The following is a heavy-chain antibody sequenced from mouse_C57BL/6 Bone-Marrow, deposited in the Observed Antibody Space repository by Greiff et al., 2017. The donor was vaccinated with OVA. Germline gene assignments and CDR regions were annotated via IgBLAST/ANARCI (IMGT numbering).Heavy chain of an antibody. Sequence: VQLQQSGAELARPGASVKLSCKASGYTFTSYGISWVKQRTGQGLEWIGEIYPRSGNTYYNEKFKDKATLTADKSSSTAYMELRSLTSEDSAVYFCARAYYGSSGAYWGQGTLVTVSA. CDR3: ARAYYGSSGAY. V-gene: IGHV1-81*01. CDR2: IYPRSGNT. D-gene: IGHD1-1*01. CDR1: GYTFTSYG. J-gene: IGHJ3*01.